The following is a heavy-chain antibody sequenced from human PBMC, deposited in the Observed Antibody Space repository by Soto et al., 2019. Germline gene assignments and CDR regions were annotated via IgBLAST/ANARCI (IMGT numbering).Heavy chain of an antibody. CDR2: INAGNGNT. D-gene: IGHD4-17*01. J-gene: IGHJ4*02. CDR1: GYTFTSYA. CDR3: ARAFRDYGDYVYDY. V-gene: IGHV1-3*01. Sequence: QVQLVQSGAEVKKPGASVKVSCKASGYTFTSYAMHWVRQAPGQRLEWMGWINAGNGNTKYSQKFQGRVTITRDTSANTAYMELSSLRSEDTAVYYCARAFRDYGDYVYDYWGQGTLVTVSS.